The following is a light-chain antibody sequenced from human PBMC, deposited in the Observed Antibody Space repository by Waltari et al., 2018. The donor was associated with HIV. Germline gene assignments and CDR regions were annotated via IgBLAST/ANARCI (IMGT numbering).Light chain of an antibody. J-gene: IGLJ2*01. CDR1: SGGLGSTY. CDR3: QSYDGSTVV. CDR2: EDS. V-gene: IGLV6-57*03. Sequence: NFILTQSHSVSESPGKTVTISCTRSSGGLGSTYIQWYQPRRGRAPDTVIYEDSQRPSGLPNRFSGSVDSSSNSASLAISGLKTEDEADYCCQSYDGSTVVFGGGTRLTVL.